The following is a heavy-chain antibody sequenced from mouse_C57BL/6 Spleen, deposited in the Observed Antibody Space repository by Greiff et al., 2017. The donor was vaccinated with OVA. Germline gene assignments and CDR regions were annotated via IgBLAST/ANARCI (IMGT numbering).Heavy chain of an antibody. CDR1: GYTFTDYE. CDR3: TRVENYGSPFDY. CDR2: IDPETGGT. Sequence: VKLMESGAELVRPGASVTLSCKASGYTFTDYEMHWVKQTPVHGLEWIGAIDPETGGTAYNQKFKGKAILTADKSSSTAYMELRSLTSEDSAVYYCTRVENYGSPFDYWGQGTTLTVSS. D-gene: IGHD1-1*01. V-gene: IGHV1-15*01. J-gene: IGHJ2*01.